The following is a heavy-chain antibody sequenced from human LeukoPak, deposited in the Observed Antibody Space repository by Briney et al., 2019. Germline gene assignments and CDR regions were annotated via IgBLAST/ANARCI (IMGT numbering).Heavy chain of an antibody. Sequence: PGGSLRLSCAASGFTFSANWMSWVRQVPGKGLEWVGNIKQDGSEKYYVDSVKGRFTISRDNAKNSLFLQMNSLRAEDTAVYYCASLSQRYFSDYAWDCWGQGTLVTVSS. D-gene: IGHD4/OR15-4a*01. CDR3: ASLSQRYFSDYAWDC. CDR1: GFTFSANW. V-gene: IGHV3-7*01. J-gene: IGHJ4*02. CDR2: IKQDGSEK.